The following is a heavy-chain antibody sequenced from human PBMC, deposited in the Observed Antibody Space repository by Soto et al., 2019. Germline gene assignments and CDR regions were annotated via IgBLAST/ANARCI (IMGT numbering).Heavy chain of an antibody. D-gene: IGHD5-12*01. Sequence: GGSLRLSCAASGFTFSSYDMHWVRQATGKGLEWVSAIGTAGDTYYPGSVKGRFTISRENAKNSLYLQMNSLRAGDTAVYYCARSFVDIEPGYMDVWGKGTTVTVSS. V-gene: IGHV3-13*01. CDR2: IGTAGDT. CDR1: GFTFSSYD. J-gene: IGHJ6*03. CDR3: ARSFVDIEPGYMDV.